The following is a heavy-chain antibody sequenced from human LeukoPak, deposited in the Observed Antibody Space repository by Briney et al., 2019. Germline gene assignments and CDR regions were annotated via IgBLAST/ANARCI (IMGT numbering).Heavy chain of an antibody. Sequence: ASVKVSCKASGYTFTSYGISWVRQAPGQGLEWMGWISAYSGNTNYAQKLQGRVTMTTDTSTSTAYMELRSLRSDDTAVYYCARANQAGITMVRGVITYYYYYMDVWGKGTTVTVSS. CDR1: GYTFTSYG. D-gene: IGHD3-10*01. CDR2: ISAYSGNT. V-gene: IGHV1-18*01. J-gene: IGHJ6*03. CDR3: ARANQAGITMVRGVITYYYYYMDV.